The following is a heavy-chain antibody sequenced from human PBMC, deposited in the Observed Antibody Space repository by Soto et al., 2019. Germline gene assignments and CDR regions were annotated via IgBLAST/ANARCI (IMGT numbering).Heavy chain of an antibody. Sequence: ESGGGLVKPGGSLRLSCAASGFTFSSYSMSWVRQAPGKGLEWVSSISSSSSYIYYADSVKGRFTISRDNAKNSLYLQMNSLRAEDTAVYYCARVSTAYYYGMDVWGQGTTVTVSS. CDR2: ISSSSSYI. CDR1: GFTFSSYS. V-gene: IGHV3-21*01. J-gene: IGHJ6*02. CDR3: ARVSTAYYYGMDV.